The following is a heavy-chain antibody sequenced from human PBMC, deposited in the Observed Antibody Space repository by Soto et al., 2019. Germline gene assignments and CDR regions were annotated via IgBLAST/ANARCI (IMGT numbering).Heavy chain of an antibody. D-gene: IGHD4-17*01. CDR3: ARVVKAGDYGDYGRYYFDH. Sequence: QVQLVQSGAEVKKPGASVKVSCKASGYTFTTYGITWVRQAPGQGLEWMGWISAYSGNTHDAQKLQGRLTVTTDTSTNTAYMDLRSLRSDDTAVYYCARVVKAGDYGDYGRYYFDHWGHGTLVTVSS. J-gene: IGHJ4*01. V-gene: IGHV1-18*04. CDR2: ISAYSGNT. CDR1: GYTFTTYG.